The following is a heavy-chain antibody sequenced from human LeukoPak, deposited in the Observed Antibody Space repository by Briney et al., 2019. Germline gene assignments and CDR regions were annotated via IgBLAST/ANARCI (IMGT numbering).Heavy chain of an antibody. V-gene: IGHV3-23*03. Sequence: PGGSLRLSCAASGFTFITYAMSWVRQAPGKGLEWVSVIYSGGSTYYADSVKGRFTISRDNSKNTVYLQMNSLRAEDTAVYYCARGLKYSSGWFYFDYWGQGTLVTVSS. J-gene: IGHJ4*02. D-gene: IGHD6-19*01. CDR3: ARGLKYSSGWFYFDY. CDR2: IYSGGST. CDR1: GFTFITYA.